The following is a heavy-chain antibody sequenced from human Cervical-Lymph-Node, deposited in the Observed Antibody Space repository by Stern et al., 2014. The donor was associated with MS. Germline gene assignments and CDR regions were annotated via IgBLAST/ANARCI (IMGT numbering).Heavy chain of an antibody. CDR1: GFTFSSYG. Sequence: VQLVESGGGVVQPGRSLRLSCAASGFTFSSYGMHWVRQAPGKGLEWVAVISYDGSNKYYADSVKGRFTISRDNSKTTLYLQMNSLRAEDTAVYYCAKDPTTVTTPMDVWGQGTTVTVSS. V-gene: IGHV3-30*18. D-gene: IGHD4-17*01. CDR3: AKDPTTVTTPMDV. J-gene: IGHJ6*02. CDR2: ISYDGSNK.